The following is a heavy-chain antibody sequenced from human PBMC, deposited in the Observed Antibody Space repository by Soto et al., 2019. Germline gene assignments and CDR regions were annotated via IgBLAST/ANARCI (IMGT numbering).Heavy chain of an antibody. V-gene: IGHV1-69*02. Sequence: QVQLVQSGAEVKKPGSSVKVSCKASGGTFSSYTISWVRQAPGQGLEWMGRIIPILGIANYAQKFQGRVTITADKSTSTAYMELSSLRSEDTAVYYCASEPYSSSRSAWGQGTPVTVSS. D-gene: IGHD6-13*01. CDR3: ASEPYSSSRSA. CDR2: IIPILGIA. J-gene: IGHJ5*02. CDR1: GGTFSSYT.